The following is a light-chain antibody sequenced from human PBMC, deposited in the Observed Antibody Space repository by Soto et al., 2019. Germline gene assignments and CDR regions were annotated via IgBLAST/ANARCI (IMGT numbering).Light chain of an antibody. Sequence: DIQMTQSPSSLSASVGDRVTITCRASRSVSSSLNWYQQKPGKAPKFLISAASTLQSGVPSRFSGSGSGTDFTLTISSLQPEDIATYYCQQSYSTFGPGTKVEIK. J-gene: IGKJ3*01. CDR1: RSVSSS. V-gene: IGKV1-39*01. CDR2: AAS. CDR3: QQSYST.